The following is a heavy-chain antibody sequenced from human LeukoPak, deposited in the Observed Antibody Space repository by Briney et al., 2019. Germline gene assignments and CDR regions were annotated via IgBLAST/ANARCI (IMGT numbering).Heavy chain of an antibody. CDR1: GFTFSSYG. J-gene: IGHJ4*02. CDR2: IWYDGSNK. Sequence: PGGSLRLSCAASGFTFSSYGMHWVRQAPGKGMEWVAVIWYDGSNKYYADSVKGRFTISRDNSKNTLYLQMNSLGAEDTAVYYCARGPFPWVVVNYFDYWGQGTLVTVSS. CDR3: ARGPFPWVVVNYFDY. V-gene: IGHV3-33*01. D-gene: IGHD2-2*01.